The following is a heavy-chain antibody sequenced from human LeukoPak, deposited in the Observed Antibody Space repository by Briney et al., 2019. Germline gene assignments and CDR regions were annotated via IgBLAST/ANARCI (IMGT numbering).Heavy chain of an antibody. CDR2: IYYSRST. CDR3: ARGTIYCSSTSCYVGRRNWFDP. Sequence: ESSETLSLTCPVSGGSFSSSSYSWGWIRQPPGKGMEWIGSIYYSRSTYYNPSLKSRVTTSVDTSKNQFSLKLSSVTAADTAVYYCARGTIYCSSTSCYVGRRNWFDPLGQGTLVTVSS. D-gene: IGHD2-2*01. V-gene: IGHV4-39*01. J-gene: IGHJ5*02. CDR1: GGSFSSSSYS.